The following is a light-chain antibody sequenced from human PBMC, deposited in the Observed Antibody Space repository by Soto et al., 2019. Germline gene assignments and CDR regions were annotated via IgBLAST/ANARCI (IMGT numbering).Light chain of an antibody. CDR2: GAS. CDR1: QSVSTS. Sequence: EIVMTQSPATLSVSPGETATLSCRASQSVSTSLAWYQQKPGQAPRLLIFGASTRATGVPARFSGSGSETEFTLTLSSLQSEDFAGYYCQQYNNWWTFGQGTKVEIK. J-gene: IGKJ1*01. V-gene: IGKV3-15*01. CDR3: QQYNNWWT.